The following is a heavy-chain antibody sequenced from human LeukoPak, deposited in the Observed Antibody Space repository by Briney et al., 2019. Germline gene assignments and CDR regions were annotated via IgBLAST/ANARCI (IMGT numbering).Heavy chain of an antibody. V-gene: IGHV4-39*07. Sequence: SETLSLTCTVFGGSFTDYFWGWIRQPPGKGLEWIGSIYYSGRTFYNPSLKNRVSISLDTSKGQFSLNLDSVTAADTAVYFCTRDRAHGTQDYWGQGTLVTVS. CDR3: TRDRAHGTQDY. D-gene: IGHD1-26*01. CDR1: GGSFTDYF. CDR2: IYYSGRT. J-gene: IGHJ4*02.